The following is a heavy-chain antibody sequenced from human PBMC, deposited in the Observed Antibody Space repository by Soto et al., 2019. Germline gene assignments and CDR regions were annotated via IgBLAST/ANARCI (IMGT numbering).Heavy chain of an antibody. J-gene: IGHJ4*02. CDR3: AKGSLQGSGNNYNDN. CDR1: GFTVNSYW. D-gene: IGHD3-10*01. CDR2: INPDGRST. V-gene: IGHV3-74*01. Sequence: EVQLVESGGGLVQPGGSLRLSCAASGFTVNSYWMHWVRQAPGKGLVWVSGINPDGRSTNYADSVKGRFTISRDNAKNTLYLQMNSMSAEDTAVYHCAKGSLQGSGNNYNDNWGQGTLVTVSS.